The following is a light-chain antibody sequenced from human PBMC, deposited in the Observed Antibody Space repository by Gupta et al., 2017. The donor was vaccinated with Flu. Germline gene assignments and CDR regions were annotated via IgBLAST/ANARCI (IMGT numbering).Light chain of an antibody. CDR1: NGSIATNY. CDR2: EDN. Sequence: NFMLTQPHSVSESPGKTVTISCTRSNGSIATNYVQWYQQRPGSSPTTVIYEDNQRLSGVPDRFSGSIDSSSNSASLTISGLKTEDEADYYCQSYDSVSGHVIFGGGTKLTVL. J-gene: IGLJ2*01. CDR3: QSYDSVSGHVI. V-gene: IGLV6-57*01.